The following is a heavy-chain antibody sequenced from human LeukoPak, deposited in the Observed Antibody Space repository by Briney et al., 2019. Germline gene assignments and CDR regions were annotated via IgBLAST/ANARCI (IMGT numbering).Heavy chain of an antibody. CDR2: INPNSGGT. V-gene: IGHV1-2*02. D-gene: IGHD3-10*01. CDR3: ARRSQRWFGEARHFDY. CDR1: GYTFTGYY. J-gene: IGHJ4*02. Sequence: ASVKVSCKASGYTFTGYYMHWVRQAPGQGLEWMGWINPNSGGTNYAQKFQGRVTMTRDTSISTAYMELSRLGSDDTAVYYCARRSQRWFGEARHFDYWGQGTLVTVSS.